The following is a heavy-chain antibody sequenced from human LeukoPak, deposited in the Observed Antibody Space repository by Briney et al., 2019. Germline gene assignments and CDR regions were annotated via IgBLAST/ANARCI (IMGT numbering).Heavy chain of an antibody. J-gene: IGHJ2*01. CDR1: GGSFGSYY. D-gene: IGHD3-3*01. CDR3: ARDIKRQVFAVVGGGLWYFDL. CDR2: IYSTGYTDYTAT. V-gene: IGHV4-4*07. Sequence: SSETLSLTCTVSGGSFGSYYWSWIRQPAGKEPEWIGRIYSTGYTDYTATDYNASLKSRVTLSVDTSKNQFSLKMRSVTAADTAVCYCARDIKRQVFAVVGGGLWYFDLWGRGTLVTVSS.